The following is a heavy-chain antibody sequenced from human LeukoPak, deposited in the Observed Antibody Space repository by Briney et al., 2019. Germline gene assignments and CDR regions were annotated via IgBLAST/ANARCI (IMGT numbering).Heavy chain of an antibody. J-gene: IGHJ4*02. CDR1: DYIFTSYG. D-gene: IGHD6-13*01. V-gene: IGHV1-18*04. CDR2: ISGYNGNT. Sequence: ASVKVSCKASDYIFTSYGINWVRQAPGQGPEWMGWISGYNGNTNYAQNLQGRVTMTTDTSTRTVYMEMRSLRSDDTAVYYCARSPGIGEAGTVDFWGQGTQVTVSS. CDR3: ARSPGIGEAGTVDF.